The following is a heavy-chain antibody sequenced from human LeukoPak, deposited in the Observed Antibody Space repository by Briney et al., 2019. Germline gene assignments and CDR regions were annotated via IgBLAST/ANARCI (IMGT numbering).Heavy chain of an antibody. Sequence: GGSLRLSCAASGFTFSSYAMSWARQAPGKGLEWVANIKQDGSEKFYVDSVKGRFTISRDNAKSSLYLQMNSLRAEDTAVYYCAKSQWLRFDAFDIWGRGTMVTVSS. CDR1: GFTFSSYA. CDR3: AKSQWLRFDAFDI. V-gene: IGHV3-7*01. CDR2: IKQDGSEK. J-gene: IGHJ3*02. D-gene: IGHD5-12*01.